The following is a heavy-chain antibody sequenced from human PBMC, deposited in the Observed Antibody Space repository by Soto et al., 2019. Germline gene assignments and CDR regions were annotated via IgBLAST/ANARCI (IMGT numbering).Heavy chain of an antibody. CDR2: IIPIFGTA. CDR1: GGTFSSYA. V-gene: IGHV1-69*06. CDR3: ARGGYCSGGSCYYDY. D-gene: IGHD2-15*01. Sequence: VQLVQSGAEVKKPGSSVKVSCKASGGTFSSYAISWVRQAPGQGLEWMGGIIPIFGTANYAQKFQGRVTITADKSTRTAYMELSSLRSEDTDVYYCARGGYCSGGSCYYDYWGQGTLVTVSS. J-gene: IGHJ4*02.